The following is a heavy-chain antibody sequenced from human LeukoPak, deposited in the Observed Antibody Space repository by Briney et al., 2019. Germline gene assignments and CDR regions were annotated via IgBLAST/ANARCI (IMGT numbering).Heavy chain of an antibody. Sequence: ASVNVSCKASGGTFSTYAISWVRQAPGQGLEWMGGIIPIFGTANYAQKFQGRVTITADESTSTAYMELSSLRSEDTAVYYCASGYYDSSGYYYGMDVWGQGTTVTVSS. J-gene: IGHJ6*02. CDR1: GGTFSTYA. D-gene: IGHD3-22*01. CDR2: IIPIFGTA. CDR3: ASGYYDSSGYYYGMDV. V-gene: IGHV1-69*01.